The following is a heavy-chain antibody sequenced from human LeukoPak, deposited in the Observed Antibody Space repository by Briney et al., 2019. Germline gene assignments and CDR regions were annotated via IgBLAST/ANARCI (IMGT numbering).Heavy chain of an antibody. Sequence: PSETLSLTCTVSGGSISSGSYYWSWIRQPAGKGLEWIGRIYTSGSTNYNPSLKSRVTMSVDTSKNQFSLKLSSVTAADTAVYYCARDSATVTTGGDYFDYWGQGTLVTVSS. D-gene: IGHD4-11*01. CDR1: GGSISSGSYY. CDR3: ARDSATVTTGGDYFDY. CDR2: IYTSGST. V-gene: IGHV4-61*02. J-gene: IGHJ4*02.